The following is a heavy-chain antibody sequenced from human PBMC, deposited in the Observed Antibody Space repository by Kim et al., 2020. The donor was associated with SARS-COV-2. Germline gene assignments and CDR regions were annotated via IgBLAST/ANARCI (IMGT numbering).Heavy chain of an antibody. Sequence: GGSLRLSCAASGFTFSSYAMHWVRQAPGKGLEWVAVISYDGSNKYYADSVKGRFTISRDNSKNTLYLQMNSLRAEDTAVYYCARESFGGTMVRAPGGMDVWGQGTTVTVSS. CDR3: ARESFGGTMVRAPGGMDV. CDR2: ISYDGSNK. CDR1: GFTFSSYA. V-gene: IGHV3-30*04. J-gene: IGHJ6*02. D-gene: IGHD3-10*01.